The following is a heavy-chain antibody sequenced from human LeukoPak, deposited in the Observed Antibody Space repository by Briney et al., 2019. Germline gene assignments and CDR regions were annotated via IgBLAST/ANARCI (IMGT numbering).Heavy chain of an antibody. CDR1: GYTFISYY. CDR2: INPSGGST. V-gene: IGHV1-46*01. Sequence: ASVKVSCKASGYTFISYYMHWVRQAPGQGLEWMGIINPSGGSTSYAQKFQGRVTMTRDMSTSTVYMELSSLRSEDTTVYYCARALPAAMGGWFDPWGQGTLVTVSS. D-gene: IGHD2-2*01. CDR3: ARALPAAMGGWFDP. J-gene: IGHJ5*02.